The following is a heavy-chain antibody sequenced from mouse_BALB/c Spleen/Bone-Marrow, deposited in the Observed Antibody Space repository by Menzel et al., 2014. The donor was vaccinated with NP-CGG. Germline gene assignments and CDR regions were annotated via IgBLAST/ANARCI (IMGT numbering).Heavy chain of an antibody. J-gene: IGHJ1*01. Sequence: EVQLQESRPELMKPGASVKISCKASGYSFSSYYMHWVKQSHGKSLEWIGYIDPFNGGTSYNQKFKGKAALTVDKSSSTAYMHLSSLTSEDSAVYYCAREGIYYYGSGYFDVWGAGTTVTVSS. CDR2: IDPFNGGT. CDR1: GYSFSSYY. V-gene: IGHV1S135*01. CDR3: AREGIYYYGSGYFDV. D-gene: IGHD1-1*01.